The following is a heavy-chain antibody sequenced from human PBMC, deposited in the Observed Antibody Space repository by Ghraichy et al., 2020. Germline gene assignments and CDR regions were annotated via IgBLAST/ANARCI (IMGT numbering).Heavy chain of an antibody. J-gene: IGHJ6*02. Sequence: ASVKVSCKASGYTFTGYYMHWVRQAPGQGLEWMGWINPNSGGTNYAQKFQGWVTMTRDTSISTAYMELSRLRSDDTAVYYCARDCTNGVCGYYYGMDVWGQGTTVTVSS. CDR2: INPNSGGT. CDR3: ARDCTNGVCGYYYGMDV. V-gene: IGHV1-2*04. D-gene: IGHD2-8*01. CDR1: GYTFTGYY.